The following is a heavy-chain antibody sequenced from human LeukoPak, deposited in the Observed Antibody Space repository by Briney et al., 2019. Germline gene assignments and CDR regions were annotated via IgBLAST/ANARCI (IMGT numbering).Heavy chain of an antibody. V-gene: IGHV3-21*01. CDR2: ISSSSSYI. CDR3: ARVRGYSGYDLSN. D-gene: IGHD5-12*01. CDR1: GFTFSGFG. Sequence: GGSLRLSCAASGFTFSGFGMNWVRQAPGKGLEWVSCISSSSSYIYYADSVKGRFTISRDNAKNSLYLQMNSLRAEDTAVYYCARVRGYSGYDLSNWGQGTLVTVSS. J-gene: IGHJ4*02.